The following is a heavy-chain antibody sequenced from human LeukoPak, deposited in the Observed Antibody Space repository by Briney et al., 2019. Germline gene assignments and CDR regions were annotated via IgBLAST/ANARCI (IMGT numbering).Heavy chain of an antibody. V-gene: IGHV1-18*04. J-gene: IGHJ4*02. CDR2: ISAYNGNT. CDR1: GYTFTSYG. Sequence: GASVKVSCKASGYTFTSYGISWVRQAPGQGLEWMGWISAYNGNTNYAQNLQGRVTMTTDTSTSTAYMEVRSLRSDDTAMYYCARDRDSGGYYYQAVYYWGQGTLVTVSS. D-gene: IGHD3-22*01. CDR3: ARDRDSGGYYYQAVYY.